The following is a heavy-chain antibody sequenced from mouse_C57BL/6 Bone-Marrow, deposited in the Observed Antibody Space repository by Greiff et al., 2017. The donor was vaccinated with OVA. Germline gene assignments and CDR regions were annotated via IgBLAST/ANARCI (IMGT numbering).Heavy chain of an antibody. CDR3: ARKVITTVVAHYYAMDY. D-gene: IGHD1-1*01. V-gene: IGHV5-17*01. J-gene: IGHJ4*01. CDR1: GFTFSDYG. Sequence: EVMLVESGGGLVKPGGSLKLSCAASGFTFSDYGMHWVRQAPEKGLEWVAYISSGSSTIYYADTVKGRFTISRDNAKNTLFLQMTSLRSEDTAMYYCARKVITTVVAHYYAMDYWGQGTSVTVSS. CDR2: ISSGSSTI.